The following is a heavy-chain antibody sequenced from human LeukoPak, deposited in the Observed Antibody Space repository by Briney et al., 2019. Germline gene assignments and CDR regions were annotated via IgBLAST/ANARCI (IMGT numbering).Heavy chain of an antibody. CDR3: ARVLRYCSGGNCYSGGLGYMDV. CDR1: GFTFSSYG. J-gene: IGHJ6*03. CDR2: MSSSDDGR. V-gene: IGHV3-23*01. Sequence: GGSLRLSCAASGFTFSSYGMSWVRQAPGKGLEWVSAMSSSDDGRYYAASVKGRFTISRDNAKNSLFLQMNSLRAEDTAVYYCARVLRYCSGGNCYSGGLGYMDVWGKGTTVTISS. D-gene: IGHD2-15*01.